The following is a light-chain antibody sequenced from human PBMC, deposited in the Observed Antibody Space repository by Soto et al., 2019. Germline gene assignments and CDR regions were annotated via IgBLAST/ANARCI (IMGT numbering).Light chain of an antibody. V-gene: IGKV3-20*01. J-gene: IGKJ3*01. CDR3: QQYGSSPT. CDR2: GAS. Sequence: EIVLTQSPGTLSLAAGEGATLSCRASRSVWNNYLAWYRQKPGQTPSLLIYGASSRATGIPDRFSGSGSGTDFTLTISRLEPEDFAVYFCQQYGSSPTFGPGTKVEIK. CDR1: RSVWNNY.